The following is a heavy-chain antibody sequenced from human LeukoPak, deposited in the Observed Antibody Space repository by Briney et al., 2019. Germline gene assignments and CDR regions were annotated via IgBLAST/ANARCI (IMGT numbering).Heavy chain of an antibody. CDR3: ATQGGDYGGNWFDP. CDR2: IIPIFGTA. J-gene: IGHJ5*02. CDR1: GGTFSSYA. Sequence: ASVKVSCKASGGTFSSYAISWVRQAPGHGLEWMGGIIPIFGTANYAQKFQGRVTITADESTSTAYMELSSLRSEDTAVYYCATQGGDYGGNWFDPWGQGTLVTVSS. D-gene: IGHD4-23*01. V-gene: IGHV1-69*01.